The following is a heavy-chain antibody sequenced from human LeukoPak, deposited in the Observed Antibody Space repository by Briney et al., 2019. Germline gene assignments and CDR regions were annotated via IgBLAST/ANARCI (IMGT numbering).Heavy chain of an antibody. CDR2: ISSSSSNI. D-gene: IGHD4-17*01. J-gene: IGHJ4*02. V-gene: IGHV3-21*01. CDR3: ARRTDYGDYVFDY. Sequence: PGGSLRLSCAASGFTFSSYEMNWVRQAPGKGLEWVSSISSSSSNIYYADSVKGRFTISRDNAKNSLYLQMNSLRAEDTAVYYCARRTDYGDYVFDYWGQGTLVTVSS. CDR1: GFTFSSYE.